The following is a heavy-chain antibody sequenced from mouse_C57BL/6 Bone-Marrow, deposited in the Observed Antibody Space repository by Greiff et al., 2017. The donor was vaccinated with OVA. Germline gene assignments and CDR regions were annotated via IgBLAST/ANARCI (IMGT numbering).Heavy chain of an antibody. V-gene: IGHV7-3*01. Sequence: EVQRVESGGGLVQPGDSLSLSCAASGFTFTNYYMSWVRQPPGQALEWLAFIRNKPNGSPTEYSVSVKGLFTTSRDNSESILYLQMNDLRAEDSATSDGERYKGRVAVDYLDYWGQGTALTVSS. D-gene: IGHD1-1*01. CDR3: ERYKGRVAVDYLDY. J-gene: IGHJ2*01. CDR1: GFTFTNYY. CDR2: IRNKPNGSPT.